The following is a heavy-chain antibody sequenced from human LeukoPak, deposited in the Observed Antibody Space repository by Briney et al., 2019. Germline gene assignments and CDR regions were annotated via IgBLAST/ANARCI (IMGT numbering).Heavy chain of an antibody. Sequence: SGPALVQPTQTLTLTCTFSGFSLRTRGMCVSWIRQPPGKALEWLALIDWDDDKYYSTSLKTRLTISKDTSKNQVVLTMTNMDPVDTATYYCARIPYYGSGFDYWGQGTLVTVSS. D-gene: IGHD3-10*01. CDR1: GFSLRTRGMC. CDR2: IDWDDDK. V-gene: IGHV2-70*01. J-gene: IGHJ4*02. CDR3: ARIPYYGSGFDY.